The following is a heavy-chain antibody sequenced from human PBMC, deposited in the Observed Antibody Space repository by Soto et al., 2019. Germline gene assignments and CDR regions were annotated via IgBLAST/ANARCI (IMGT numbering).Heavy chain of an antibody. D-gene: IGHD3-22*01. CDR3: ARARQYYDSEFDP. Sequence: PSETLSLTCTVSGDSISSSSYYWGWIRQPPGKGLEWIGYIFSSGSTYSNPSLKSRVTISVDTSKNQFSLKLNSVTAADTAVYYCARARQYYDSEFDPWGQGTLVTVSS. CDR1: GDSISSSSYY. CDR2: IFSSGST. J-gene: IGHJ5*02. V-gene: IGHV4-39*01.